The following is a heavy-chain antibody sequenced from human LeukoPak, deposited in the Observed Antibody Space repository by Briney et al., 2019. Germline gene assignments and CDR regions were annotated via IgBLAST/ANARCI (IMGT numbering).Heavy chain of an antibody. Sequence: SETLSLTCTVSGGSISSSSYYWGWIRQPPGKGLEWIGSIYYSGSTYYNPSLKSRVTISVDTSKNQFSLKLSSVTAADTAVYYCARHLDILTSDSWAQGTLVPVSS. J-gene: IGHJ4*02. V-gene: IGHV4-39*01. D-gene: IGHD3-9*01. CDR1: GGSISSSSYY. CDR3: ARHLDILTSDS. CDR2: IYYSGST.